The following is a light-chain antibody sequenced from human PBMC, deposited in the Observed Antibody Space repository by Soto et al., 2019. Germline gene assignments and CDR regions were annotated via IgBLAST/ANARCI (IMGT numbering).Light chain of an antibody. CDR2: DVY. Sequence: QSALTQPRSVSAFPGQSVTISCTGSSNDVGSSSYVSWSQHHPGKAPKLLIYDVYKRPSGVSGRFSGSKSGNTASLTISGLQAEDEADYYCCAYAGSHIFLFGGGTKLTVL. V-gene: IGLV2-11*01. CDR1: SNDVGSSSY. CDR3: CAYAGSHIFL. J-gene: IGLJ3*02.